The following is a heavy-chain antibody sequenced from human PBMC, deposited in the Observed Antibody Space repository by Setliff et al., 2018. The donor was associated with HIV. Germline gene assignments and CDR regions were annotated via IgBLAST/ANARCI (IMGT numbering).Heavy chain of an antibody. J-gene: IGHJ3*02. Sequence: ASVKVSCKTVGFPFTGNYLHWVRQAPGQGLEWMGWIDPITGDTKYAQKFQGRVTMTRDTSISTAYMELRRLRSDDTAVYYCARGPPSGTNGAFDIWGQGTMVTVSS. D-gene: IGHD1-26*01. CDR1: GFPFTGNY. V-gene: IGHV1-2*02. CDR3: ARGPPSGTNGAFDI. CDR2: IDPITGDT.